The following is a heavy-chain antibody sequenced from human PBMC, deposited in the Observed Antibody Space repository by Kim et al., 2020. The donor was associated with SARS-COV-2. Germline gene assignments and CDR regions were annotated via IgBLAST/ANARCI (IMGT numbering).Heavy chain of an antibody. CDR2: ISSSSSYI. J-gene: IGHJ4*02. V-gene: IGHV3-21*01. CDR3: ARSSIAVAGLFDY. CDR1: GFTFSSYS. Sequence: GGSLRLSCAASGFTFSSYSMNWVRQAPGKGLEWVSSISSSSSYIYYADSVKGRFTISRDNAKNSLYLQMNSLRAEDTAVYYCARSSIAVAGLFDYWGQGTLVTVSS. D-gene: IGHD6-19*01.